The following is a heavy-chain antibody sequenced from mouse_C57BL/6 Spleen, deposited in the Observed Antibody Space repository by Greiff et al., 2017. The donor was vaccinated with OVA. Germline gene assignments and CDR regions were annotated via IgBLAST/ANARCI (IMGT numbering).Heavy chain of an antibody. CDR1: GYTFTDYY. J-gene: IGHJ3*01. CDR3: ARRVYGSSYGFAY. Sequence: EVQLQQSGPELVKPGASVKISCKASGYTFTDYYMNWVKQSHGKSLEWIGDINPNNGGTSYNQKFKGKATLTVDKSSSTAYMELRSLTSEDSAVYYCARRVYGSSYGFAYWGQGTLVTVSA. V-gene: IGHV1-26*01. D-gene: IGHD1-1*01. CDR2: INPNNGGT.